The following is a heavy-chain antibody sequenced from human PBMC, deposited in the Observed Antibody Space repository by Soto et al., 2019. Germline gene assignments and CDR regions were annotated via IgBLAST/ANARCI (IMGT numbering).Heavy chain of an antibody. CDR1: GFTFSDHY. CDR2: SGNKASGYTT. Sequence: VQLVESGGGLVQPGGSLRLSCAVSGFTFSDHYMDWVRQAPGKGLEWIGRSGNKASGYTTQYGASVRGRFTVSRDDSRNSLFLQMNSLETEDTAVYYCARGYHSLDVWGQGTTVIVSS. V-gene: IGHV3-72*01. CDR3: ARGYHSLDV. D-gene: IGHD1-20*01. J-gene: IGHJ6*02.